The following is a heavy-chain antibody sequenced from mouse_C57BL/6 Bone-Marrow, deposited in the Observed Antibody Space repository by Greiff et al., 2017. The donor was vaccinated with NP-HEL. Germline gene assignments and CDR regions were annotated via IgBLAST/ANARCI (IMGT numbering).Heavy chain of an antibody. CDR1: GYAFSSYW. Sequence: QVQLQQSGAELFQGGASVKISCKASGYAFSSYWMNWVKERPGKGLEWIGQICHGDGDTKYNGKFKGKATLTADTSSSTAYMQVSSLTSEDSAVYFCARGVYGSSRFGYAMDYWGQGTSVTVSA. CDR3: ARGVYGSSRFGYAMDY. V-gene: IGHV1-80*01. CDR2: ICHGDGDT. D-gene: IGHD1-1*01. J-gene: IGHJ4*01.